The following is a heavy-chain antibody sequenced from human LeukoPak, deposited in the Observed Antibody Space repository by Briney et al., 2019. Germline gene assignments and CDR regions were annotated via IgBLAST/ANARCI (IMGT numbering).Heavy chain of an antibody. Sequence: GASVKVSCKASGYTFTGYYMHWVRQAPGQGLEWMGWINPNSGGTNYAQKFQGRVTMTRDTSISTAYMELSRLRSDDTAVYYCARAMYYYDSSGYYYYFDYWGQGTLVTVSS. D-gene: IGHD3-22*01. CDR2: INPNSGGT. V-gene: IGHV1-2*02. J-gene: IGHJ4*02. CDR1: GYTFTGYY. CDR3: ARAMYYYDSSGYYYYFDY.